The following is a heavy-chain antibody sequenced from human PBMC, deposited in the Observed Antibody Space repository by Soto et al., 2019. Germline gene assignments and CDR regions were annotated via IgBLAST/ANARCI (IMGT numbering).Heavy chain of an antibody. CDR3: ARDPPYNWNYREGLDY. CDR1: GFTFSIYS. D-gene: IGHD1-7*01. V-gene: IGHV3-21*01. CDR2: ISSSSSYI. Sequence: NPGGSLRLSCAASGFTFSIYSMNWVGQGPGKGLEWVSSISSSSSYIYYADSVKGRFTISRDNAKNSLYLQMNSLRAEDTAVYYCARDPPYNWNYREGLDYWGQGTLVTVSS. J-gene: IGHJ4*02.